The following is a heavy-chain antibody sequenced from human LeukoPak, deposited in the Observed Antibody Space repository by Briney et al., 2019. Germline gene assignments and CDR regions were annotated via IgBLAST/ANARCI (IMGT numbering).Heavy chain of an antibody. CDR2: ISFSGNSI. Sequence: GGSLRLSCAASGFTFSTYGMNWVRQARGKGLGWVASISFSGNSIYYADCVKGRFTISRDNAKNSLYLQMNSLRAEDTSVYYCAELGITMIRGVWLKRTKLTIPS. J-gene: IGHJ6*04. CDR1: GFTFSTYG. V-gene: IGHV3-48*03. CDR3: AELGITMIRGV. D-gene: IGHD3-22*01.